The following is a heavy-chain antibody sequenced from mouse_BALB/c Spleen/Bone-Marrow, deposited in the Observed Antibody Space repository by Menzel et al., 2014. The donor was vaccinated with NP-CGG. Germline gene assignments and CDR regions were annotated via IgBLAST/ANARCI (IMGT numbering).Heavy chain of an antibody. CDR2: VNPYNGDT. J-gene: IGHJ2*01. CDR1: GYSFTGYF. V-gene: IGHV1-37*01. Sequence: LQQSGPELVKPGASVKISRKASGYSFTGYFMNWVKQSHGKSLEWIGRVNPYNGDTFYNQKFKGKATLTVDKSSSTAHMELLSLTSEDSVVYYCGREIYYGNPDYWGQGTTLTVSS. CDR3: GREIYYGNPDY. D-gene: IGHD2-1*01.